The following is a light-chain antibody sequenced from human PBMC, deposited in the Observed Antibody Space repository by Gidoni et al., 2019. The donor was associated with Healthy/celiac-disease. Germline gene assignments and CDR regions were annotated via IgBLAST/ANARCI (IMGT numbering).Light chain of an antibody. J-gene: IGKJ5*01. CDR1: QHVSSY. V-gene: IGKV3-11*01. CDR3: QQRSNWPPIT. Sequence: EIVFTHSPSTLSLSPGERATLSCRASQHVSSYLAWYQQKPGQAPRLLIYDASNRATGIPARCSGSGSGTDFTLTISSLEPEDFAVYYCQQRSNWPPITFGQGTRLEIK. CDR2: DAS.